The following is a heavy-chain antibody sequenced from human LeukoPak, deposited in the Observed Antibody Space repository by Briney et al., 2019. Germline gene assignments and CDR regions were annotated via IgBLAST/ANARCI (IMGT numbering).Heavy chain of an antibody. CDR3: ARTASGYDPFDY. D-gene: IGHD5-12*01. CDR2: INHSGST. CDR1: GGSFSGYY. V-gene: IGHV4-34*01. Sequence: SETLSLTCAVYGGSFSGYYWSWIRQPPGKGLEWIGEINHSGSTYYNPSLKSRVTISVDTSKNQFSLKLSSVTAADTAVYYCARTASGYDPFDYWGQGTLVTVSS. J-gene: IGHJ4*02.